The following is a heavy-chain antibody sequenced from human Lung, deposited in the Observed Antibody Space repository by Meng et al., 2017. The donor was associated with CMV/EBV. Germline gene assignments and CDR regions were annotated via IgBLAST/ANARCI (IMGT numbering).Heavy chain of an antibody. D-gene: IGHD2-2*01. CDR1: GYTFNSFG. J-gene: IGHJ4*02. V-gene: IGHV1-18*01. CDR2: ISPYTGNT. Sequence: SVXVSXXTSGYTFNSFGISWVRQAPGHGLEWLGWISPYTGNTFYAQNLQGRVTLTTDRSTSTAYMELRSLTSDDTAVYYCARDLRLVPSAAQEFWGQGTLVTVSS. CDR3: ARDLRLVPSAAQEF.